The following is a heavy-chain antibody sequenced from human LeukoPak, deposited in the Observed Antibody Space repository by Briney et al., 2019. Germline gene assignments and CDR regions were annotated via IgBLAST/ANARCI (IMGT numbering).Heavy chain of an antibody. CDR3: VRLRGGYNYALGPFDF. CDR1: GSTFSSYE. Sequence: GGSLRLSCAASGSTFSSYEMNWVRQAPGKGLEWVSSISSIRSYIYYADSVKGRFTISRDNAKNSLYLQMNSLRAEDTAVYYCVRLRGGYNYALGPFDFWGQGTLVTVSS. D-gene: IGHD5-18*01. J-gene: IGHJ4*02. CDR2: ISSIRSYI. V-gene: IGHV3-21*04.